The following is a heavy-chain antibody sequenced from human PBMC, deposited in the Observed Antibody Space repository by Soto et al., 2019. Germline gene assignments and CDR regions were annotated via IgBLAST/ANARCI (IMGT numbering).Heavy chain of an antibody. V-gene: IGHV3-30-3*01. Sequence: QVQLVESGGGVVQPGRSLRLSCAASGFTFSSYAMHWVRQAPGKGLEWVAVISYDGSNKYYADSVKGRFTISRDNSKNTLYLQMNSLRAEDTAVYYCARVVERWLQFDYDGMDVWGQGTTVTVSS. CDR1: GFTFSSYA. D-gene: IGHD5-12*01. CDR3: ARVVERWLQFDYDGMDV. CDR2: ISYDGSNK. J-gene: IGHJ6*02.